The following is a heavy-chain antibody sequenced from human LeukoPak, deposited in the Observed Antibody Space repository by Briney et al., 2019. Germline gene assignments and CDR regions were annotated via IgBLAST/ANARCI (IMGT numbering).Heavy chain of an antibody. CDR2: IYYSGST. J-gene: IGHJ6*04. Sequence: SETLSLTCTVSGGSISSGDYYWSWIRQPPGKGLEWIGHIYYSGSTYYNPSLKSRVTISVDTSKNQFSLKLSSVTAADTAVYYCARDILTASPLGYYGMDVWGKGTTVTVSS. D-gene: IGHD3-9*01. CDR3: ARDILTASPLGYYGMDV. V-gene: IGHV4-30-4*01. CDR1: GGSISSGDYY.